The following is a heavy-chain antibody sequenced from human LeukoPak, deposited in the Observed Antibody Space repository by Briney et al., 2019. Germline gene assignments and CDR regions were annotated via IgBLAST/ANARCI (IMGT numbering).Heavy chain of an antibody. CDR1: GGSFSGYY. CDR3: ARLRVSYDYVWGSRDY. V-gene: IGHV4-34*01. Sequence: PSETLSLTCAVYGGSFSGYYWSWIRQPPGKGLEWIGEINHSGSTNYNPSLKSRVTISVDTSKNQFSLKLSSVTAADTAVYYCARLRVSYDYVWGSRDYWGQGTLVTVSS. CDR2: INHSGST. J-gene: IGHJ4*02. D-gene: IGHD3-16*01.